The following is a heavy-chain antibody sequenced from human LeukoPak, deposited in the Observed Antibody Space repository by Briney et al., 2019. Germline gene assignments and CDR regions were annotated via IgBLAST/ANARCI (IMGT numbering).Heavy chain of an antibody. D-gene: IGHD3-10*01. Sequence: SQTLSLTCTVSGGSISSGGYCWSWILQHPGNGLEWIGYSDYSGSTYYNPSLKSRVTISVDTFKTQFSLKLSSVTAAATAVYYCALWFGELGAFDPWGQGTLVTVSS. V-gene: IGHV4-31*03. CDR3: ALWFGELGAFDP. J-gene: IGHJ5*02. CDR2: SDYSGST. CDR1: GGSISSGGYC.